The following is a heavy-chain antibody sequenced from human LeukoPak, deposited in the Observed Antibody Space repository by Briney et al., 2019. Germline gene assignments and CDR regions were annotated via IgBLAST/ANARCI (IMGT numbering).Heavy chain of an antibody. J-gene: IGHJ4*02. V-gene: IGHV3-23*01. Sequence: GGSLRLSRAASGFTFSTYAMSWVRQAPGKGLEWVSAISGSGGGTNYADSVKGRFTISRDNSKDTLYLQMNSLRAEDTAVYYCAKDRYSYGSFIDYWGQGTLVTVSS. CDR2: ISGSGGGT. CDR3: AKDRYSYGSFIDY. CDR1: GFTFSTYA. D-gene: IGHD5-18*01.